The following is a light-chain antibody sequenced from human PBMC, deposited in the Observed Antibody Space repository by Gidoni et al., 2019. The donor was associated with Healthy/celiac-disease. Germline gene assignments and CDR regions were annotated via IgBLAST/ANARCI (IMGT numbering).Light chain of an antibody. CDR2: KAS. V-gene: IGKV1-5*03. CDR1: QSISSW. CDR3: QQYNSFPYT. Sequence: DIQMTQSPSTLSASVGDRVTITCRDSQSISSWLAWYQQKPGKAPKLLIYKASSLESGVPSRFSGIGSGTEFTLTISSLQPDDFATYYCQQYNSFPYTFGQGTKLEIK. J-gene: IGKJ2*01.